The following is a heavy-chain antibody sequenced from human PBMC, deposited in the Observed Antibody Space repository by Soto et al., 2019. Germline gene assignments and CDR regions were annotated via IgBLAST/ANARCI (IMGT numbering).Heavy chain of an antibody. Sequence: ASVKVSCKASGYTFTGYYMHWVRQAPGQGLEWMGWINPNSGGTNYAQKFQGWVTMTRDTSISTAYMELSRLRSDDTAVYYCARANIGYFTKGVCSPNYYMDVWGKGTTVTVSS. D-gene: IGHD2-8*01. CDR3: ARANIGYFTKGVCSPNYYMDV. CDR1: GYTFTGYY. J-gene: IGHJ6*03. CDR2: INPNSGGT. V-gene: IGHV1-2*04.